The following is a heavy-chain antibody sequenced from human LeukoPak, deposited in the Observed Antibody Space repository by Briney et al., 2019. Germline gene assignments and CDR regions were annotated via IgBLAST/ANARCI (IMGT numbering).Heavy chain of an antibody. CDR3: ARVRNDYYYYYMDV. CDR1: GFTVSSNY. CDR2: IYSSGST. V-gene: IGHV3-66*02. D-gene: IGHD1-1*01. J-gene: IGHJ6*03. Sequence: PGGSLRLSCAASGFTVSSNYMSWVRQAPGKGLEWVSVIYSSGSTYYADSVKGRLTISRDNSKNTLYLQMNSLRAEDTAVYYCARVRNDYYYYYMDVWGKGTTVTVSS.